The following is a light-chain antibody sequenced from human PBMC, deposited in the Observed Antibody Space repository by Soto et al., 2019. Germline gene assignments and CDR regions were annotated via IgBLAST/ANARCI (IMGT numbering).Light chain of an antibody. J-gene: IGLJ1*01. V-gene: IGLV2-14*03. CDR2: DVS. CDR1: SSDIGGYNY. Sequence: QSALTQPASVSGSPGQSITISCTGTSSDIGGYNYVSWYQQLPGKVPKLIIYDVSNRTSGVSDRFSGSKSGNAASLTISGLQAEDEADYYCISYTSTSTLYVFGTGTKLT. CDR3: ISYTSTSTLYV.